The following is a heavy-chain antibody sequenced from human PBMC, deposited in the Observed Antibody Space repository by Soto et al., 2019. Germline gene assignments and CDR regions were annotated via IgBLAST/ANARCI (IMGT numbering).Heavy chain of an antibody. CDR3: AKVITGTKGVFDY. CDR1: GLTFSSYP. V-gene: IGHV3-23*01. CDR2: ISGGGGTT. Sequence: GGSLRLSCAVSGLTFSSYPMSWVRQAPGKSLEWVSAISGGGGTTYYADSVKGRFTISRDNSKNTLYLQMNSLRAEYTAIYYCAKVITGTKGVFDYCGEGTLVTVSS. D-gene: IGHD1-20*01. J-gene: IGHJ4*02.